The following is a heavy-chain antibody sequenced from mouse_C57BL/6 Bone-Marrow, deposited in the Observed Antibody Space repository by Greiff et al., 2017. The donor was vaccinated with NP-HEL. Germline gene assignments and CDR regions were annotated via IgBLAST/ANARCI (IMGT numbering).Heavy chain of an antibody. V-gene: IGHV5-15*01. D-gene: IGHD1-1*01. CDR2: ISNLAYSI. CDR1: GFTFSDYG. CDR3: ARHDGSSLFAY. Sequence: DVQLQESGGGLVQPGGSLKLSCAASGFTFSDYGMAWVRQAPRKGPEWVAFISNLAYSIYYADTVTGRFTISRENAKNTLYLEMSSLRSEDTAMYYCARHDGSSLFAYWGQGTLVTVSA. J-gene: IGHJ3*01.